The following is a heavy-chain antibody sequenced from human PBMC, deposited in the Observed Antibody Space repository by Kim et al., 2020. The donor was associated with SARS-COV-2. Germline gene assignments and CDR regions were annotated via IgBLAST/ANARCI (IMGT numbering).Heavy chain of an antibody. CDR1: GFTFSSYS. CDR3: ARGPSYYYDSSGYYWFDY. J-gene: IGHJ4*02. Sequence: GGSLRLSCAASGFTFSSYSMNWVRQAPGKGLEWVSSISSSSSYIYYADSVKGRFTISRDNAKNSLYLQMNSLRAEDTAVYYCARGPSYYYDSSGYYWFDYWGQGTLVTVSS. D-gene: IGHD3-22*01. V-gene: IGHV3-21*01. CDR2: ISSSSSYI.